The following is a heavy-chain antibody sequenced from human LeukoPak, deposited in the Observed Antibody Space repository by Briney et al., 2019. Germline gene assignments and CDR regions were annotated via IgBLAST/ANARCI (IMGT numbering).Heavy chain of an antibody. CDR3: VLAGSGSYYFDY. D-gene: IGHD3-10*01. V-gene: IGHV5-51*01. CDR1: GYRFTNYW. J-gene: IGHJ4*02. CDR2: IYLGDSDT. Sequence: GESLKISCKGFGYRFTNYWIGWVRQMPGKGLEWMGIIYLGDSDTRYSPSFQGQVTISADKSINTAYLQWSSLKASDTAMYYCVLAGSGSYYFDYWGQGILVTVSS.